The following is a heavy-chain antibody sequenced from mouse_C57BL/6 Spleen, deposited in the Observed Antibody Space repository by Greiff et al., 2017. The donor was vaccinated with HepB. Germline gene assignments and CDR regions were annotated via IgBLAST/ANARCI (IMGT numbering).Heavy chain of an antibody. Sequence: VQRVESGPELVKPGASVKISCKASGYTFTDYYINWVKQRPGQGLEWIGWIYPGSGNTKYNEKFKGKATLTVDTSSSTAYMQLSSLTSEDSAVYFCARAENYYGSSGYWYFDVWGTGTTVTVSS. J-gene: IGHJ1*03. D-gene: IGHD1-1*01. V-gene: IGHV1-84*01. CDR1: GYTFTDYY. CDR3: ARAENYYGSSGYWYFDV. CDR2: IYPGSGNT.